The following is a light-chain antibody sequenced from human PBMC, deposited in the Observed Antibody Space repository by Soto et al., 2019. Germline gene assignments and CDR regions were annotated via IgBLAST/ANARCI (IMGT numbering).Light chain of an antibody. CDR2: EVS. CDR3: SSYTSSSTSV. CDR1: SSDVGAYNY. J-gene: IGLJ1*01. V-gene: IGLV2-14*01. Sequence: QSVLTQPASVAGSPGQSITISCTGTSSDVGAYNYVSWYQHHPGKAPKLMIYEVSSRPSGVSNRFSGSKSGNTASLIISGLQAEDAADYYCSSYTSSSTSVFGTGTKVTVL.